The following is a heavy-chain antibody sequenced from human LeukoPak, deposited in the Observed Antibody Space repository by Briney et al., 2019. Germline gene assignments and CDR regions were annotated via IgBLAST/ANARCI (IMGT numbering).Heavy chain of an antibody. CDR1: GYTFTSYG. V-gene: IGHV1-18*01. CDR3: ARSTMAGKSGYFDY. Sequence: ASVKVSCKASGYTFTSYGISWVRQAPGQGLEWMGWISAYNGNTNYAQKLQGRVTMTTDTSTSTAYVDMRSLRSDDTAVCYCARSTMAGKSGYFDYWGQGTLVTVSS. J-gene: IGHJ4*02. CDR2: ISAYNGNT. D-gene: IGHD6-19*01.